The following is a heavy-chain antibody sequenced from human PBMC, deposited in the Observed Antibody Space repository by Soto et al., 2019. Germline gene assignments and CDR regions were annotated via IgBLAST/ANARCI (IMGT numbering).Heavy chain of an antibody. CDR2: ISGSGGST. Sequence: EVQLLESGGGLVQPGGSLRLSCAASGFTFSSYAMSWVRQAPGKGLEWVSAISGSGGSTYYADSVKGRFTISRDNSKNPLYLQMKSLRAEDTAVYYCAKGSSSGWYNWFDPWGQGTLVTVSS. D-gene: IGHD6-19*01. CDR3: AKGSSSGWYNWFDP. J-gene: IGHJ5*02. V-gene: IGHV3-23*01. CDR1: GFTFSSYA.